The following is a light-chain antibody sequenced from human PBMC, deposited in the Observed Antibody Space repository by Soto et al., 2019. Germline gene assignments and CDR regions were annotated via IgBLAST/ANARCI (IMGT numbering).Light chain of an antibody. J-gene: IGKJ3*01. CDR1: QSVLYSSNNMNY. CDR2: WAS. CDR3: QQYYSTPFT. Sequence: DIVMTQSPDSLTVSLGERATINCKSSQSVLYSSNNMNYLAWYQQKAGQPPKLLIYWASTRESGVPDRFSGSGSGTDFTLTISSLQAEDVAVYYCQQYYSTPFTFGPGTKVDIK. V-gene: IGKV4-1*01.